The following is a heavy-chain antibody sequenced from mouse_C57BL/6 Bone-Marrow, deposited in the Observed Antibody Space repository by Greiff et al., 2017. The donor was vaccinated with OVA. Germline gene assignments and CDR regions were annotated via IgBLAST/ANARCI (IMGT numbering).Heavy chain of an antibody. D-gene: IGHD2-12*01. CDR3: ARDGYPDAMDY. V-gene: IGHV7-1*01. J-gene: IGHJ4*01. CDR1: GFTFSDFY. Sequence: EVQGVESGGGLVQSGRSLRLSCATSGFTFSDFYMEWVRQAPGKGLEWIAASRNKANDYTTEYSASVKGRFIVSRDTSQSILYLQMNALRAEDTAIYYCARDGYPDAMDYWGQGTSVTVSS. CDR2: SRNKANDYTT.